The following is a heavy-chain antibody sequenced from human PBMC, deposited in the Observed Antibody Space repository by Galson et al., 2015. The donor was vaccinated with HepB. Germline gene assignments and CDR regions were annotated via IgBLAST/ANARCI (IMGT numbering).Heavy chain of an antibody. V-gene: IGHV3-7*03. D-gene: IGHD3-9*01. CDR2: IKQDGSEK. CDR3: ARYVRYFDWLLYVRPFDY. J-gene: IGHJ4*02. Sequence: SLRLSCAASGFTFSSYWMSWVRQAPGKGLEWVANIKQDGSEKYYVDSVKGRFTISRDNAKNSLYLQMNSLRAEDTAVYYCARYVRYFDWLLYVRPFDYWGQGTLVTVSS. CDR1: GFTFSSYW.